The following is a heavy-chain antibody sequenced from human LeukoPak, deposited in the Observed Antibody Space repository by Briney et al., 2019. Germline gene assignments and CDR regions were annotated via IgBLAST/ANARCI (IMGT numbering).Heavy chain of an antibody. CDR1: GGSISSYY. J-gene: IGHJ5*02. CDR3: AREVTPGWFDP. Sequence: SETLSLTCTVSGGSISSYYWSWIRQPPGKGLEWIGYIYYSGSTNYNPSLKSRVTISVDTSKNQFSPKLSSVTAADTAVYYCAREVTPGWFDPWGQGTLVTVSS. V-gene: IGHV4-59*01. CDR2: IYYSGST. D-gene: IGHD2-21*02.